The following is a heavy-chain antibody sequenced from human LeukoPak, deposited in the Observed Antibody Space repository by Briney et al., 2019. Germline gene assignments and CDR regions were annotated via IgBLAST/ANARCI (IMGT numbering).Heavy chain of an antibody. V-gene: IGHV1-18*01. D-gene: IGHD3-9*01. CDR2: ISAYNGNT. CDR3: ARDRLLRYYDILTGYGDYYGMDV. J-gene: IGHJ6*02. Sequence: ASVKVSCKASGYTFTSYGISWVRQAPGQGLEWMGWISAYNGNTNYAQKLQGRVTMTTDTSTSTAYMELRSLRSDDTAVYYCARDRLLRYYDILTGYGDYYGMDVWGQGTTVTVSS. CDR1: GYTFTSYG.